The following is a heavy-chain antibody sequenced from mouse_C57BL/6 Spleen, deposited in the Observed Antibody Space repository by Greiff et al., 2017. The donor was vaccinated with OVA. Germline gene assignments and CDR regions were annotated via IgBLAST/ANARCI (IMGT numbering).Heavy chain of an antibody. Sequence: VQLQQPVAELVKPGASVKLSCKASGYTFTSSWLQWVKQRPGQGLEWIGEIDPSDSYTNYNQKFKGKATLTVDTSSSTAYMQLSSLTSEDSAVYYCARRDPYYFDYWGQGTTLTVSS. CDR3: ARRDPYYFDY. J-gene: IGHJ2*01. V-gene: IGHV1-50*01. CDR1: GYTFTSSW. CDR2: IDPSDSYT.